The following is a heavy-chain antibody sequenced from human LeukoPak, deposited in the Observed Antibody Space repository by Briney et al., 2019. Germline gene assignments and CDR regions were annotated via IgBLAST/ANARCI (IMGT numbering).Heavy chain of an antibody. CDR1: GFTFTNYG. CDR2: ISYDGSNK. Sequence: GGSLRLSCAASGFTFTNYGMHWVRQAPGKGLEWVTLISYDGSNKYYVDSVKGRFTISRDSSKNTLYLQMNSLRAEDTAVYYCVKDGSGSYYTYYFDYWGQGTLVTVSS. V-gene: IGHV3-30*18. CDR3: VKDGSGSYYTYYFDY. J-gene: IGHJ4*02. D-gene: IGHD3-10*01.